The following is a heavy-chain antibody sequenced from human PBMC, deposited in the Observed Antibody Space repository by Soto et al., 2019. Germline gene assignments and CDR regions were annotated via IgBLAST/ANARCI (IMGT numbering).Heavy chain of an antibody. CDR1: GYTLTSYG. CDR3: ARDFPMKPRYYYYYGMDV. CDR2: ISAYNGNT. J-gene: IGHJ6*02. V-gene: IGHV1-18*01. Sequence: GASVKVSCKASGYTLTSYGISWVRQAPGQGLEWMGWISAYNGNTNYAQKLQGRVTMTTDTSTSTAYMELRSLRSDDTAVYYCARDFPMKPRYYYYYGMDVWGQGTTVTVSS.